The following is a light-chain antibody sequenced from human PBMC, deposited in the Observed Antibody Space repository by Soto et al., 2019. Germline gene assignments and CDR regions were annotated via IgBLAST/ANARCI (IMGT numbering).Light chain of an antibody. J-gene: IGKJ1*01. CDR2: AAS. CDR1: QTISSW. Sequence: DIQMTQSPSTLSASFGDRVTITCRASQTISSWLAGNQQKPGKAPKLLIFAASTLESGVSSRFSGRGSGTEFTLTINSLQPEDFATYYCQQYKSYLRTFGQGTKVEIK. V-gene: IGKV1-5*01. CDR3: QQYKSYLRT.